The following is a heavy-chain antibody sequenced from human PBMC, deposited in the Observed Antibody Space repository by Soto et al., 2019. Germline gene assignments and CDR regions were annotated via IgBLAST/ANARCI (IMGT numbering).Heavy chain of an antibody. J-gene: IGHJ6*02. CDR1: GYTFTGYY. D-gene: IGHD5-18*01. CDR3: ARSTGYSYGPAPVFGMDV. CDR2: INPNSGGT. V-gene: IGHV1-2*04. Sequence: ASVKVSCKASGYTFTGYYMHWVRQAPGQGLEWMGWINPNSGGTNYAQKFQGWVTMTRDTSISTAYMELSRLRSDDTAVYYCARSTGYSYGPAPVFGMDVWGQGPRSPSP.